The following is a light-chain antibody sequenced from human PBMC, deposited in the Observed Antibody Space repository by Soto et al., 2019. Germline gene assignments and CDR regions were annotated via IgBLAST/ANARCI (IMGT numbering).Light chain of an antibody. J-gene: IGLJ1*01. V-gene: IGLV2-8*01. CDR2: EVS. CDR3: SSYAGSTYRYV. Sequence: QSVLTQPPSASGSPGQSVTISCTGTSNDVGGYNYVSWYQQHPGKAPKLIIYEVSQRPSGVPHRFSGSKSGNTASLTVSGLQVDDEADYYCSSYAGSTYRYVFVSGTKVTVL. CDR1: SNDVGGYNY.